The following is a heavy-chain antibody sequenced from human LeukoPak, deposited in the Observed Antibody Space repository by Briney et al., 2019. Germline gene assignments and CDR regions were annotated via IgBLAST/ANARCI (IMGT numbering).Heavy chain of an antibody. Sequence: GGSLRLSCASSGFTFSSYGMHWVRQAPGKGLEWVAVISYDGSNKYYADSVKGRFSISRDNSKNTLYLQMNSLRADDTAVYYCAKGLRYSDNWGQGTLVTVSS. CDR1: GFTFSSYG. CDR2: ISYDGSNK. J-gene: IGHJ4*02. V-gene: IGHV3-30*18. CDR3: AKGLRYSDN. D-gene: IGHD3-9*01.